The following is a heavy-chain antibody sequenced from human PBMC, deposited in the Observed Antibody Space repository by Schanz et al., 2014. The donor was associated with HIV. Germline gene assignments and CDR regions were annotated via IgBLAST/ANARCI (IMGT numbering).Heavy chain of an antibody. Sequence: EVQLVESGGGLVQPGRSLRLSCAASEFTFSSYGMHWVRQAPGKGLEWVANIKQDGSEKYYVDSVKGRFTISRDNSKNTLYLQMNSLRAEDTAVYFCAKALGGSPEDYWGQGTLVTVSS. V-gene: IGHV3-7*03. J-gene: IGHJ4*02. CDR1: EFTFSSYG. D-gene: IGHD1-26*01. CDR3: AKALGGSPEDY. CDR2: IKQDGSEK.